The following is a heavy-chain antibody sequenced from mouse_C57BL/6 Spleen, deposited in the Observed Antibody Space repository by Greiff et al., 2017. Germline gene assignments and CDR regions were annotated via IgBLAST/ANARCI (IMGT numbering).Heavy chain of an antibody. CDR2: IHPNSGST. CDR1: GYTFTSYW. D-gene: IGHD2-5*01. Sequence: VQLQQPGAELVKPGASVSLSCKASGYTFTSYWMHWVKQRPGQGLEWIGMIHPNSGSTNYNEKFKSKATLTVDKSSSTAYMQLSSLTSEDSAVYYCAAYSNWFAYWGQGTLVTVSA. V-gene: IGHV1-64*01. CDR3: AAYSNWFAY. J-gene: IGHJ3*01.